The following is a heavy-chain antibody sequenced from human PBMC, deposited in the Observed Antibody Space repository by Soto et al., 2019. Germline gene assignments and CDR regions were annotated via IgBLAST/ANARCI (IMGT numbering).Heavy chain of an antibody. CDR1: GFTFSSYG. CDR2: IWYDGSNK. CDR3: ARDVSSSRFLVLYCGMDV. Sequence: GGSLRLSCAASGFTFSSYGMHWVRQAPGKGLEWVAVIWYDGSNKYYADSVKGRFTISRDNSKNTLYLQMNSLRAEDTAVYYCARDVSSSRFLVLYCGMDVWGQGTTVTVSS. V-gene: IGHV3-33*01. J-gene: IGHJ6*02. D-gene: IGHD3-3*01.